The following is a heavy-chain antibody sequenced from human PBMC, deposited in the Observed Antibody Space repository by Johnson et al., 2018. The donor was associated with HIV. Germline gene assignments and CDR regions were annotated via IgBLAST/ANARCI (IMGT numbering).Heavy chain of an antibody. Sequence: VQLVESGGGLVKPGESLRLSCAASGFTFSSYAMHWVRQAPGKGLEYVSAISSNGGSTYYANSVKGRFTISRDNSKNTLYLQMGSLRPEDTAVYYCARDSSNSFRFEMYAFDIWGQGTMVTVSS. V-gene: IGHV3-64*01. CDR3: ARDSSNSFRFEMYAFDI. CDR1: GFTFSSYA. J-gene: IGHJ3*02. D-gene: IGHD6-6*01. CDR2: ISSNGGST.